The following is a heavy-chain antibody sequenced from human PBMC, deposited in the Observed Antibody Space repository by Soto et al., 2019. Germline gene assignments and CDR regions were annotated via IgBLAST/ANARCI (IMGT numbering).Heavy chain of an antibody. D-gene: IGHD3-22*01. CDR2: IKSKTDGGTT. V-gene: IGHV3-15*07. J-gene: IGHJ4*01. CDR3: TTDSYSTIIIVRFDY. Sequence: LRLSWAASGFTFTNAWINWVRQAPGKGLEWVGRIKSKTDGGTTDYAEPVKGRFAISRDDSNNMVYLQMNSLKIEDTAVYYCTTDSYSTIIIVRFDYWGHGTLVTVSS. CDR1: GFTFTNAW.